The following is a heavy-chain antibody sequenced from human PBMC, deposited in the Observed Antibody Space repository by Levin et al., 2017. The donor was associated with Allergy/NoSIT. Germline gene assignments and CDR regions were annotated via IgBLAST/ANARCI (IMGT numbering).Heavy chain of an antibody. V-gene: IGHV4-39*01. CDR1: GGSISSSTYY. J-gene: IGHJ4*02. CDR3: ASRIYYGSGG. CDR2: IYYSGST. Sequence: SETLSLTCTVSGGSISSSTYYWGWIRQPPGKGLEWIGNIYYSGSTSYNPSLKSRVTISVDTSKNQFSLKLSSVTVADTAVYYCASRIYYGSGGWGQGTLVTVSS. D-gene: IGHD3-10*01.